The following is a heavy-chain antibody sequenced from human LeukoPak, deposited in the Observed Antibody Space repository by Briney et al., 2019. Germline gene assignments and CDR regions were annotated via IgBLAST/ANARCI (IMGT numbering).Heavy chain of an antibody. D-gene: IGHD3-10*01. CDR2: INSDGSST. Sequence: GGSLRLSCAASGFTFSNYWMHWVRQAPGKGLVWVSRINSDGSSTSYADSVKGRLTISRDNAKNMLYLQMNSLRAEDTAVYYCARVDYYGSGTYYEYYFDYWGQGTLVTASS. J-gene: IGHJ4*02. CDR1: GFTFSNYW. V-gene: IGHV3-74*01. CDR3: ARVDYYGSGTYYEYYFDY.